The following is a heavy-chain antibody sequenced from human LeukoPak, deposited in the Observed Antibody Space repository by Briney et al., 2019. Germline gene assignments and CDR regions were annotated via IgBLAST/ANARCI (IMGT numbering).Heavy chain of an antibody. V-gene: IGHV1-3*03. CDR3: ARAAYDILTGSDYFDY. Sequence: VASVKVSCKASGYTFTSYAMHWVRQAPGQRLEWMGWINAGNGNTRYSQEFQGRVTITRDTSASTAYMELSSLRSEEMAVYYCARAAYDILTGSDYFDYWGQGTLVTVSS. J-gene: IGHJ4*02. D-gene: IGHD3-9*01. CDR1: GYTFTSYA. CDR2: INAGNGNT.